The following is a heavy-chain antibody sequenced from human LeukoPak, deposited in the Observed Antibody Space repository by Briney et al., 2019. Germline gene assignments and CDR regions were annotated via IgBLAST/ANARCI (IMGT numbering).Heavy chain of an antibody. Sequence: GSLRLSCAASGFTFSSYGMHWVRQAPGKGLEWVAFIRYDGSNKYYADSVKGRFTISRDNSKNTLYLQMNSLRAEDTAVYYCARSGSGSYYNDYYYMDVWGKGTTVTISS. CDR2: IRYDGSNK. CDR3: ARSGSGSYYNDYYYMDV. V-gene: IGHV3-30*02. CDR1: GFTFSSYG. J-gene: IGHJ6*03. D-gene: IGHD3-10*01.